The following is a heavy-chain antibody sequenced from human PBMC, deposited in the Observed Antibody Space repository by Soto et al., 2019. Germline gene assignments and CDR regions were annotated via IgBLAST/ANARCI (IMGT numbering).Heavy chain of an antibody. CDR2: IWYDGSNK. V-gene: IGHV3-33*08. J-gene: IGHJ6*02. CDR3: AGDPAYSSTYYYYGMDV. Sequence: LRLSCAASGFTFSDSAMHWVRQASGKGLEWVAVIWYDGSNKYYADSVKGRFTISRDNSKNTLYLQMNSLRAEDTAVYYCAGDPAYSSTYYYYGMDVWGQGTTVTVSS. D-gene: IGHD6-13*01. CDR1: GFTFSDSA.